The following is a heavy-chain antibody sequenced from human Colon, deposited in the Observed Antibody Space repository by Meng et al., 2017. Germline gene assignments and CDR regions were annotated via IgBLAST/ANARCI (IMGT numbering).Heavy chain of an antibody. Sequence: GESLKISCAASGFTFSSYAMSWVRQAPGKGLEWVSAISGSGGSTYYADSVKGRFTISRDNSKNTLYLQMNSLRAEDTAVYYCAKAEPYNYYYYYGMDVWGRGTTVTVSS. CDR2: ISGSGGST. CDR1: GFTFSSYA. CDR3: AKAEPYNYYYYYGMDV. V-gene: IGHV3-23*01. J-gene: IGHJ6*02. D-gene: IGHD1-14*01.